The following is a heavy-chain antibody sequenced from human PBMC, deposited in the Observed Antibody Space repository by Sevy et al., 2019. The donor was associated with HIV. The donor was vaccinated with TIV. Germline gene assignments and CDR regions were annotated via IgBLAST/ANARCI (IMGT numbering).Heavy chain of an antibody. V-gene: IGHV3-30-3*01. CDR2: ISYDGSNK. J-gene: IGHJ3*02. CDR1: GFTFSSYA. Sequence: GGSLRLSCAASGFTFSSYAMHWVRQAPGKGLEWVAVISYDGSNKYYADSVKGRFTISRDNSKNTLYLQMNSLRAEDTAVYYCARDEQWLLHGGDAFDIWGHGTMVTVSS. CDR3: ARDEQWLLHGGDAFDI. D-gene: IGHD6-19*01.